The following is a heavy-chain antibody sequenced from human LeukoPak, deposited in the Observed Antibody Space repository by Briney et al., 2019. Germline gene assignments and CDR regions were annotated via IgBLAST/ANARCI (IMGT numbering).Heavy chain of an antibody. J-gene: IGHJ4*02. CDR2: ISSSSSTI. V-gene: IGHV3-48*01. D-gene: IGHD3-22*01. CDR3: ARDYYDSSGYSFDY. CDR1: GFTFSSYS. Sequence: GRSLRLSCAASGFTFSSYSMKWVRQAPGKGREWVSYISSSSSTIFYADSVKGRFTISRDNAKNSLYLQMNSLRAEDTAVYYCARDYYDSSGYSFDYWGQGTLVTVSS.